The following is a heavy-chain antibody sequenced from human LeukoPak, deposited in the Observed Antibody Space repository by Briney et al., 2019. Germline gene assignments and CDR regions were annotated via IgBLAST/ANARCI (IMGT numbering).Heavy chain of an antibody. CDR2: VYHSGTT. CDR1: GGSVSSNSYY. J-gene: IGHJ4*02. Sequence: SETLSLTCTVSGGSVSSNSYYWGWIRQPPGKGLEWIGSVYHSGTTYYNPSLRSRVTISVDTSRNQFSLKLRFLTAADTAMYYCARGAQWLGYYYFDYWGQGTLVTVSS. CDR3: ARGAQWLGYYYFDY. D-gene: IGHD6-19*01. V-gene: IGHV4-39*01.